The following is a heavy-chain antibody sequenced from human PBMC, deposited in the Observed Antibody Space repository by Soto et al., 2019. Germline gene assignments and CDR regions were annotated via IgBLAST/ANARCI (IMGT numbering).Heavy chain of an antibody. J-gene: IGHJ6*02. V-gene: IGHV5-51*01. D-gene: IGHD3-16*01. CDR1: GYIFTSYW. CDR2: IYPGDSDT. CDR3: ARLMSPRARIYYYYGMDV. Sequence: GESLKISCNGSGYIFTSYWIGWVRQMPGKGLEWMGIIYPGDSDTRYSPSFQGQVTISADKSISTAYLQWSSLKASDTAMYYCARLMSPRARIYYYYGMDVWGQGTTVTVSS.